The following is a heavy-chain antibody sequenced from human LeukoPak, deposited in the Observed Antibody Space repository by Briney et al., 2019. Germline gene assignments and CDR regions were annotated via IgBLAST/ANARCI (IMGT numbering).Heavy chain of an antibody. CDR3: ARDSGPTNDAYNWFDP. Sequence: GGSLRLSCAASGFTFSSYGMSWVRQAPGKGLEWVSAISGSGGSTYYADSVKGRFTISRDNSKNTLYLQMNSLRAEDTAVYYCARDSGPTNDAYNWFDPWGQGTLVTVSS. CDR2: ISGSGGST. J-gene: IGHJ5*02. V-gene: IGHV3-23*01. D-gene: IGHD2-15*01. CDR1: GFTFSSYG.